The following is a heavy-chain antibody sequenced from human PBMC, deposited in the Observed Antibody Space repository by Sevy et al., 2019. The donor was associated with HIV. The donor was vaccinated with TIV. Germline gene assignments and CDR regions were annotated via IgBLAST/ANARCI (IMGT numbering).Heavy chain of an antibody. J-gene: IGHJ1*01. CDR2: TSYDGSNK. CDR1: GFTFSSYS. V-gene: IGHV3-30-3*01. D-gene: IGHD3-3*01. CDR3: ALERLSSDVAEYFEN. Sequence: GGSLRLSCATSGFTFSSYSMHWVRQAPCKGLEWVATTSYDGSNKYYADSVKGRFTISRDNFKNSLSLQMNSLRAEDTAVYYCALERLSSDVAEYFENWGQGTLVTVSS.